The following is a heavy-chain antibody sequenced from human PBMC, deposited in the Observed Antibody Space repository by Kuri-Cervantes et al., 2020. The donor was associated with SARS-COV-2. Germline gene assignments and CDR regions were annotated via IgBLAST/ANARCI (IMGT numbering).Heavy chain of an antibody. J-gene: IGHJ2*01. CDR3: ENPWGPDWYFDL. CDR1: GFVFSSHG. Sequence: GGSLRLSCAASGFVFSSHGMHWVRQAPDKGLEWVAAISNDGSNKYYADSAKGRFTISRDNSKNTLYLQLNSLRADDTAVYYCENPWGPDWYFDLWGRGTLVTVSS. V-gene: IGHV3-30*18. CDR2: ISNDGSNK. D-gene: IGHD3-16*01.